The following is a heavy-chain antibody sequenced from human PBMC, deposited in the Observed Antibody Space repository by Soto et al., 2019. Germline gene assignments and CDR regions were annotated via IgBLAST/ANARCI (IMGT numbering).Heavy chain of an antibody. Sequence: PSETLSLTCTVSGGSISGDHYWSWIRQPPGKGLEWIGYIYSSGSTYYKPSLKSRVSISVDNAKNSLYLQMNSLRAEDTAVYYCARDVYRCSSSSPEDVWGQGTTVTVSS. J-gene: IGHJ6*02. CDR1: GGSISGDHY. V-gene: IGHV4-30-4*01. CDR2: IYSSGST. CDR3: ARDVYRCSSSSPEDV. D-gene: IGHD6-6*01.